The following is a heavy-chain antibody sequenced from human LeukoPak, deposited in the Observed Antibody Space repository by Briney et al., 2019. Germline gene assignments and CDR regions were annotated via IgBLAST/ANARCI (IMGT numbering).Heavy chain of an antibody. CDR2: IYSGDSS. Sequence: SGGSLRLSCAASGFTVSSNYMTWVRQAPGEGLEWFSVIYSGDSSYYADSVKGRFTTSRDNSKNTLYLQMNSLRAEDTAVYYCARVTGGYYFDYWGHGTLVTVSS. CDR1: GFTVSSNY. CDR3: ARVTGGYYFDY. V-gene: IGHV3-53*01. J-gene: IGHJ4*01. D-gene: IGHD3-16*01.